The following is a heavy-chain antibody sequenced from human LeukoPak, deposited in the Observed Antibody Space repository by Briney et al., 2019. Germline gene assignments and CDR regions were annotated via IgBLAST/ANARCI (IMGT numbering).Heavy chain of an antibody. D-gene: IGHD2-2*01. CDR1: GGSVSSGSYY. J-gene: IGHJ3*02. CDR2: IQYNVRT. CDR3: ASYHGFDI. V-gene: IGHV4-61*01. Sequence: NASETLSLTCTVSGGSVSSGSYYWSWIRQPPGKGLEWIGYIQYNVRTNYNPSLKSRVTISVDTSKNQFSLKLSSVTAADTAVYYCASYHGFDIWGQGTMVTVSS.